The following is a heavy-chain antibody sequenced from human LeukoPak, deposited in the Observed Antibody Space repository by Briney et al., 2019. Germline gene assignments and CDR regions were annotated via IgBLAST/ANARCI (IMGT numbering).Heavy chain of an antibody. CDR1: GFTISSYW. Sequence: PGGSLRLSCAASGFTISSYWMSWVRQAPGKGLEWVDNIKEDGSEKYYVDSVKGRFTTSRDNAKNSLYLRMNSLRVEDTAVYYCARLLWYGERWGQGTLVTVSS. CDR3: ARLLWYGER. V-gene: IGHV3-7*01. CDR2: IKEDGSEK. D-gene: IGHD3-10*01. J-gene: IGHJ4*02.